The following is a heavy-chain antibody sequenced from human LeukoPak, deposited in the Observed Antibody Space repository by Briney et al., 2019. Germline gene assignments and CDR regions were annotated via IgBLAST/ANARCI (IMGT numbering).Heavy chain of an antibody. Sequence: HPGGSLRLSCAAPQFIFKYFGTTSVRQAPGKGLEWVSFISNIGSTTHHADSVKGRFTISRDNSKNSLYLQMNSLRAEDTAVYYCASDIPNKGFDYWGQGTLVTVSS. CDR1: QFIFKYFG. CDR2: ISNIGSTT. CDR3: ASDIPNKGFDY. J-gene: IGHJ4*02. V-gene: IGHV3-48*04. D-gene: IGHD2-21*01.